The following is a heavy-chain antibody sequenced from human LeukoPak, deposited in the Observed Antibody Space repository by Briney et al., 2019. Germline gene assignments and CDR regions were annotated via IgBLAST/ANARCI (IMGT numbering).Heavy chain of an antibody. CDR3: ARDLRWLRFAFDH. J-gene: IGHJ4*02. V-gene: IGHV3-48*02. CDR1: GFTFSDYR. CDR2: IRSSSSTV. D-gene: IGHD5-12*01. Sequence: GGSLRLSCAASGFTFSDYRMNWVRQAPGKGLEWVAYIRSSSSTVYYADSVKGRFTISRDNAKNSLYLQMNSLRDEDTAVYYCARDLRWLRFAFDHWGQGIPVRVSS.